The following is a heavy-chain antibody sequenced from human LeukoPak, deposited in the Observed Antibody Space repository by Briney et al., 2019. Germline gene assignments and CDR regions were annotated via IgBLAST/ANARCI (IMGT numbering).Heavy chain of an antibody. V-gene: IGHV1-69*13. J-gene: IGHJ4*02. Sequence: ASVKVSCKASGGTLSSYAISWVRQAPGQGLEWMGGIIPIFGTANYAQKFQGRVTITADESTSTAYMELSSLRSEDTAVYYCAGSDRPALRYFDWLLFPFDYWGQGTLVTVSS. D-gene: IGHD3-9*01. CDR1: GGTLSSYA. CDR3: AGSDRPALRYFDWLLFPFDY. CDR2: IIPIFGTA.